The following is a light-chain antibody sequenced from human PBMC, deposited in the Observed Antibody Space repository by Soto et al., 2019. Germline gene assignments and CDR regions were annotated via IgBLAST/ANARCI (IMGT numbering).Light chain of an antibody. CDR3: SSYTSSSTRV. CDR2: EVS. V-gene: IGLV2-14*01. J-gene: IGLJ1*01. Sequence: QSALTQPASVSGSPGQSITISCTGTSSDVGGYNYVSWYQQHPGKAPKLMIYEVSNRPSGVSNRFPGSKSGNTASLTISGLQAEDEADYYCSSYTSSSTRVFGTGTKVTGL. CDR1: SSDVGGYNY.